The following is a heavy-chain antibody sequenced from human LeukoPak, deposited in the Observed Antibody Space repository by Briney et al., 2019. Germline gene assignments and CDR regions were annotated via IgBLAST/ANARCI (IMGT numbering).Heavy chain of an antibody. Sequence: ASVKVSCKASGGTFSSYAISWVRQAPGQGLEWIGGIIPIFGTANYAQKFQGRVTVTTDESTSTAYMELSSLRSEDTAVYYCARDQYSSSSNARQFDYWGQGTLVTVSS. CDR1: GGTFSSYA. J-gene: IGHJ4*02. D-gene: IGHD6-6*01. CDR3: ARDQYSSSSNARQFDY. CDR2: IIPIFGTA. V-gene: IGHV1-69*05.